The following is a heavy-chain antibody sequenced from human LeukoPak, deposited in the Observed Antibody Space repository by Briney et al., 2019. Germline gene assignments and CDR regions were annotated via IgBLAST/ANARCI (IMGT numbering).Heavy chain of an antibody. V-gene: IGHV3-23*01. J-gene: IGHJ4*02. CDR2: ISGSGGST. Sequence: PGGSLRLSCAASGFTFSSYAMSWVRQAPGMGLEWVSAISGSGGSTYYADSVKGRFTISRDNSKNTLYLQMNSLRAEDTAVYYCASRYDFWSGYYPFDYWGQGTLVTVSS. D-gene: IGHD3-3*01. CDR1: GFTFSSYA. CDR3: ASRYDFWSGYYPFDY.